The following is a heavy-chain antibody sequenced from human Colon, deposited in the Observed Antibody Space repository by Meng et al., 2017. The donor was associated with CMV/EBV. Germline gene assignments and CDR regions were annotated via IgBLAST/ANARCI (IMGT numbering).Heavy chain of an antibody. CDR1: GFTCSTYG. CDR3: AKVFQGYDWNPLDY. V-gene: IGHV3-23*01. Sequence: VQLLESGGGLVQPGGSLRLSCLGSGFTCSTYGMSWLRQAPGKGLEWVSGISRSGAYTHYADSVKGRFTISRDNSKNTLSLQMNSLRAEDTAVYYCAKVFQGYDWNPLDYWGQGALVTVSS. J-gene: IGHJ4*02. CDR2: ISRSGAYT. D-gene: IGHD1-20*01.